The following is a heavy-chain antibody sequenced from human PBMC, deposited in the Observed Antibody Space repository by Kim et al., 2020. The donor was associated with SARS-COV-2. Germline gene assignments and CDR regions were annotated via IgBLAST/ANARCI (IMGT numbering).Heavy chain of an antibody. Sequence: GGSLRLSCAASGFTFSSYAMHWVRQAPGKGLEWVAVISYDGSNKYYADSVKGRFTISRDNSKNTLYLQMNSLRAEDTAVYYCARGAPPSIAAAGPFDYWGQGTLVTVSS. D-gene: IGHD6-13*01. J-gene: IGHJ4*02. CDR1: GFTFSSYA. CDR3: ARGAPPSIAAAGPFDY. CDR2: ISYDGSNK. V-gene: IGHV3-30-3*01.